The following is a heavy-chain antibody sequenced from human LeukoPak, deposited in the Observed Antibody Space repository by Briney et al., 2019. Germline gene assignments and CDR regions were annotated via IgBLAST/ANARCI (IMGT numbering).Heavy chain of an antibody. CDR3: ARQPCYGSGSYYDY. V-gene: IGHV4-39*01. D-gene: IGHD3-10*01. J-gene: IGHJ4*02. CDR1: GGSISSSSYY. CDR2: IYYSGST. Sequence: SETLSLTCTVSGGSISSSSYYWGWLRQPPGKGLEWIGSIYYSGSTYYNPSLKSRVTISVNTSKNQFSLKLSSVTAADTAVYYCARQPCYGSGSYYDYWGQGTLVTVSS.